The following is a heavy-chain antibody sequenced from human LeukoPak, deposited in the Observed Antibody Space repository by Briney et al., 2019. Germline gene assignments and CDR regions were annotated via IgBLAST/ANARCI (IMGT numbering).Heavy chain of an antibody. D-gene: IGHD6-19*01. J-gene: IGHJ4*02. CDR3: AKSPGSSGWFFDY. CDR2: ISDSGGST. V-gene: IGHV3-23*01. Sequence: GGSLRLSCAASGFTFSNYAMSWVRQAPGKGLQWVSGISDSGGSTYYADSVKGRFTISRDNSKDTLYLQMNSLRAEDTAVYYCAKSPGSSGWFFDYWGQGTLVTVSS. CDR1: GFTFSNYA.